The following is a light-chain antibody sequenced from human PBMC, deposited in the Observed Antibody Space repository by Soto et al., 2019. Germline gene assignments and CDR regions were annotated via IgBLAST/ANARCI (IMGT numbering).Light chain of an antibody. CDR2: KVS. CDR1: QSLVHSDGNTY. J-gene: IGKJ2*01. CDR3: MQGTHWPSYT. Sequence: DVVMTQSPLSLPVTLGQPASISCRSSQSLVHSDGNTYLNWFQQRPGQSPRRLIYKVSTRDSGVPDRFSGSGSGADFTLEISVVEAEDVGVSYCMQGTHWPSYTFGQGTKLQIQ. V-gene: IGKV2-30*02.